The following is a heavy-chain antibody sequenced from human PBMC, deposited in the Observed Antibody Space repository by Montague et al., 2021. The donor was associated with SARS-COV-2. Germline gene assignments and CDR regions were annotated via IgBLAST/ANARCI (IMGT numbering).Heavy chain of an antibody. D-gene: IGHD5-12*01. CDR1: GGSISSGSYY. V-gene: IGHV4-61*02. CDR2: IYTSGTT. J-gene: IGHJ4*02. CDR3: ARAHSGSWAHLDN. Sequence: TLSLTCTVSGGSISSGSYYWSWIRQPAGKGLEWIGPIYTSGTTDYSFSLKSRVTISVDTSKNQFSLKLTSVTAADTAVYYCARAHSGSWAHLDNWGQGSLVTVSS.